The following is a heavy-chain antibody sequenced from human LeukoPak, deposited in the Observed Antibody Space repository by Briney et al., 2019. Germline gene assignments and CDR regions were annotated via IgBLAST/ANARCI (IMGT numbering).Heavy chain of an antibody. CDR1: GGSFSGYY. CDR2: INHSGST. Sequence: KPSETLSLTCAVYGGSFSGYYWSWIRQPPGKGLEWIGGINHSGSTNYNPSLKSRVTISVDTSKNQFSLKLSSVTAADTAVYYCAGITMVRGVTSWGQGTLVAVSS. J-gene: IGHJ5*02. CDR3: AGITMVRGVTS. V-gene: IGHV4-34*01. D-gene: IGHD3-10*01.